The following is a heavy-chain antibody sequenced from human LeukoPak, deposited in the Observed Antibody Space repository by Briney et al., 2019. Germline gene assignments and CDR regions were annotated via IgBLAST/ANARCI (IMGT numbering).Heavy chain of an antibody. CDR2: IQYDGSNK. D-gene: IGHD3-10*01. V-gene: IGHV3-30*02. CDR3: AKDPQTFYYGSGSYCSY. Sequence: TGGSLRLSCAASAFTFSSYGMHWVRQAPGKGLEWVAFIQYDGSNKYYADSVKGRFTISRDNYKNTLYMQMNSLRAEDTAVYYCAKDPQTFYYGSGSYCSYWGQGTLVTVSS. J-gene: IGHJ4*02. CDR1: AFTFSSYG.